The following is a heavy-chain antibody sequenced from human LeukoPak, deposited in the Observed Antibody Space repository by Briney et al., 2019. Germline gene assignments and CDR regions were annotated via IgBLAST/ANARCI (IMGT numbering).Heavy chain of an antibody. J-gene: IGHJ5*02. CDR1: VFTFSIYG. Sequence: GGSLRLSCAASVFTFSIYGMHWVPQAPGKGLGCVSVIWYDGSNKYYADSVKGRFTISRDNSKNTLYLQMNSLRAEDTAVYYCARGRIAAAGTSWFDPWGQGTLVTVSS. D-gene: IGHD6-13*01. CDR3: ARGRIAAAGTSWFDP. CDR2: IWYDGSNK. V-gene: IGHV3-33*01.